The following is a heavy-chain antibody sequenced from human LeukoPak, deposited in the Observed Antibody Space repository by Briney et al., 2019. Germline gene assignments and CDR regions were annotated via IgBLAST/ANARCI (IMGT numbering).Heavy chain of an antibody. CDR2: ISYDGSNK. D-gene: IGHD1-26*01. CDR3: ARDGGTGIVGASGGMDV. J-gene: IGHJ6*02. V-gene: IGHV3-30*03. CDR1: GFTFSNYG. Sequence: PGGSLRLSCAASGFTFSNYGMHWVRQAPGKGLEWVAVISYDGSNKYYADSVKGRFTISRDNSKNTLYLQLNSLRAEDTAVYYCARDGGTGIVGASGGMDVWAKGPRSPSP.